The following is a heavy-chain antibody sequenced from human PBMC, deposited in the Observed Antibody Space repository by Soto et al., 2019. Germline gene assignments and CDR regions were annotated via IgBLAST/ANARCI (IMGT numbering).Heavy chain of an antibody. CDR2: IYYSGST. D-gene: IGHD6-13*01. J-gene: IGHJ3*02. CDR3: ARRPAAEAFDI. Sequence: QVQLQESGPGLVKPSETLSLTCTVSDGSISNYYWSWIRQPPGKGLEWIGYIYYSGSTNYNPSLNSRVTFSVDTSKNQFSLKLTSVTAADTAVYYCARRPAAEAFDIWGQGTMVTVSS. CDR1: DGSISNYY. V-gene: IGHV4-59*08.